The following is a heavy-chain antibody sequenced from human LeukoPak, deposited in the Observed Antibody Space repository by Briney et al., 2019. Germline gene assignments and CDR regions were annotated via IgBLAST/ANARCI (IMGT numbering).Heavy chain of an antibody. CDR2: ISSRRSYI. Sequence: PGGSLRLSCGASGSTLSSYSMNWARQARGKGLEGGSSISSRRSYIYYADSVKGRCTISRDNAENSLYLQMNSVRRGDTALYYCAGDIYSYDLFDYWGQGTLVTVSS. D-gene: IGHD5-18*01. V-gene: IGHV3-21*01. CDR3: AGDIYSYDLFDY. CDR1: GSTLSSYS. J-gene: IGHJ4*02.